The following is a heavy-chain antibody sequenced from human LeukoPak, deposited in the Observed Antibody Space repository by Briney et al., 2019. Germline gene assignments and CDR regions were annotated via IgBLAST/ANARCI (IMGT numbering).Heavy chain of an antibody. Sequence: ASVKDSCKASGYTFTSYYMHWVRQAPGQGLEWMGWINPNSGGTNYAQKFQGRVTMTRDTSISTAYMELSRLRSDDTAVYYCARGRQLVENWFDPWGQGTLVTVSS. V-gene: IGHV1-2*02. D-gene: IGHD6-13*01. CDR3: ARGRQLVENWFDP. CDR2: INPNSGGT. CDR1: GYTFTSYY. J-gene: IGHJ5*02.